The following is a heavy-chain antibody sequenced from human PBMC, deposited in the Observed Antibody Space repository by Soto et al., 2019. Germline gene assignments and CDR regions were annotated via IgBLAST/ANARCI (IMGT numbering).Heavy chain of an antibody. Sequence: QVQLVQSGAEVKKPGASVKVPCKASGYTFSGHYMHWVRQAPGQGLEWMGWINPNTGDTNYAQKFQGGVTMTRDTPISTAYMELSRLRSDDTAVYYCARVGRYGMDVWGQGTTVTVSS. CDR3: ARVGRYGMDV. J-gene: IGHJ6*02. V-gene: IGHV1-2*02. CDR2: INPNTGDT. CDR1: GYTFSGHY. D-gene: IGHD1-26*01.